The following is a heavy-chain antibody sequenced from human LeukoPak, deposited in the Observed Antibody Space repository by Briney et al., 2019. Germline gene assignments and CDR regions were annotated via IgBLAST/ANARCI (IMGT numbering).Heavy chain of an antibody. Sequence: GGSLRLSCAASGFTFSSFGLNWVRQAPGKGLEWVSIIYSGGNTYYSDSVKGRFTISRDKSKNTLYLQMNSLRAEDTAVYYCVRDPTRRGYFDYWGQGTLVTVSS. D-gene: IGHD3-22*01. V-gene: IGHV3-53*01. CDR1: GFTFSSFG. CDR3: VRDPTRRGYFDY. CDR2: IYSGGNT. J-gene: IGHJ4*02.